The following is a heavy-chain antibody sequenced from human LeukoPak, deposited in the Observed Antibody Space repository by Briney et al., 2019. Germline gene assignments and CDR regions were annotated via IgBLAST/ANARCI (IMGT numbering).Heavy chain of an antibody. J-gene: IGHJ6*02. CDR2: IYYSGST. V-gene: IGHV4-30-4*01. CDR1: GGSISSGDYY. Sequence: SQTLSLTCTVSGGSISSGDYYWSWIRQPPGTGLERIGYIYYSGSTYYNPSLKSRVTISVDTSKNQFSLKLSSVTAADTAVYYCARIPRPNYYYYYGMDVWGQGTTVTVSS. D-gene: IGHD2-21*01. CDR3: ARIPRPNYYYYYGMDV.